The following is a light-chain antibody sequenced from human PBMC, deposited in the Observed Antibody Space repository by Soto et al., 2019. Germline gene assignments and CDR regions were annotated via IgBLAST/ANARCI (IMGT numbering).Light chain of an antibody. Sequence: QSVLTQPPSVSAAPGQTVTISCSGSSSVGHESVSWYQSLPGTAPKLLIYDKYKRPSGIPDRFSGSQSGTSATLGITGLQTGDEADYYCGTWDTALNTGVFGGGTKLTVL. CDR1: SSVGHES. V-gene: IGLV1-51*01. CDR3: GTWDTALNTGV. CDR2: DKY. J-gene: IGLJ3*02.